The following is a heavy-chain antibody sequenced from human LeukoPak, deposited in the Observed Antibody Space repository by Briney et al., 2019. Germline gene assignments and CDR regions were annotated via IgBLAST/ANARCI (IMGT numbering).Heavy chain of an antibody. J-gene: IGHJ6*02. CDR2: ISYDGSNK. D-gene: IGHD2-21*01. V-gene: IGHV3-30*04. Sequence: GRSLRLSCAASGFTFSSYAMHWVRQAPGKGLEWVAVISYDGSNKYYADSVKGQFTISRDNSKNTLYLQMNSLRAEDTAVYYCARDQSLLWWSRNAYYYYGMDVWGQGTTVTVSS. CDR3: ARDQSLLWWSRNAYYYYGMDV. CDR1: GFTFSSYA.